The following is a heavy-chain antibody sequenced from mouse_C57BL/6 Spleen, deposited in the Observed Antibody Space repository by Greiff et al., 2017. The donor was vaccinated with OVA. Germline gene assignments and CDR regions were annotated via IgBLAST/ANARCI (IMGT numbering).Heavy chain of an antibody. V-gene: IGHV3-6*01. J-gene: IGHJ2*01. CDR3: ARERNVGY. CDR2: ISYDGSN. CDR1: GYSITSGYY. D-gene: IGHD2-1*01. Sequence: VQLKESGPGLVKPSQSLSLTCSVTGYSITSGYYWNWIRQFPGNKLEWMGYISYDGSNNYNPSLKNRISITRDTSMNKFFLKLNSVTTEDTATYYCARERNVGYWGQGTTLTVSS.